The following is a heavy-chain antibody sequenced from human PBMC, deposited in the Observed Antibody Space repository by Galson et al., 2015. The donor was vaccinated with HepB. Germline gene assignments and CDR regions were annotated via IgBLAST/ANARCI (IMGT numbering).Heavy chain of an antibody. CDR1: GGSFSTYH. CDR2: ITQRGST. Sequence: TLSLTCAVFGGSFSTYHWTWIRQPPGKGLEWIGEITQRGSTHSNPSLKSRATISVDTSKNQFSLKVRSVTAADTAVYYCARGKGRQVLLDYHYYGMDVWGQGTTVSVSS. CDR3: ARGKGRQVLLDYHYYGMDV. D-gene: IGHD3-3*01. J-gene: IGHJ6*01. V-gene: IGHV4-34*01.